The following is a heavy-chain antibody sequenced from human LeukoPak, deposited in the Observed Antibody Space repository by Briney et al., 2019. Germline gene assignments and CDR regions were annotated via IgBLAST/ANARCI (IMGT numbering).Heavy chain of an antibody. V-gene: IGHV3-33*01. Sequence: ERSLRLSCAASGFTFRSHGMHWVRQAPGKGLEWVAVIWYDGSNKYYADSVKGRFTISRDNSKNTLYLEMNSLRAEDTAVYYCARDRRGSENYHYFDYWGQGTLVTVSS. D-gene: IGHD3-10*01. CDR3: ARDRRGSENYHYFDY. CDR2: IWYDGSNK. J-gene: IGHJ4*02. CDR1: GFTFRSHG.